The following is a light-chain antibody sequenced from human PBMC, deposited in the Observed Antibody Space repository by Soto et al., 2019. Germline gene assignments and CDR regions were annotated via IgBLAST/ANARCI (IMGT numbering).Light chain of an antibody. CDR2: AAS. J-gene: IGKJ1*01. Sequence: DIQMTQSPSSLSASVGDRVTITCRASQSISTYLNWYQQKPGKAPKLLIYAASSLQSGVPSRFSGSGSGTDFTLTISSLHPEDFATYYCQQSYSTPTFGQGNKVEIK. CDR1: QSISTY. CDR3: QQSYSTPT. V-gene: IGKV1-39*01.